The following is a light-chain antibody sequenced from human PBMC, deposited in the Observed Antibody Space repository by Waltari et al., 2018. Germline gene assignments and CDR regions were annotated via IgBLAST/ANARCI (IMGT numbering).Light chain of an antibody. CDR2: GAS. Sequence: EIVLTQSPGTLSLSPGESDTLSCTASQTLIANYLAWYQQKPGQAPRLLIYGASNRATGIPDRFSGSGSGTDFTLTISRLEPEDYAVYHCQQYGTSSALTFGGGTKVEIK. J-gene: IGKJ4*01. CDR3: QQYGTSSALT. V-gene: IGKV3-20*01. CDR1: QTLIANY.